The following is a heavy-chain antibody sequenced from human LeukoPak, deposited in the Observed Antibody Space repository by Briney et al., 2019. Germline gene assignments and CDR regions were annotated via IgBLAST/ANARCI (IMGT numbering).Heavy chain of an antibody. J-gene: IGHJ4*02. Sequence: GGSLRLSCAASGFIYKNYPIHWVRQAPGKGLEWVAVISYDEHLTYYSDSVKGRFTISRDNSKNTLYLQMNSLRTEDTAVYYCARDHDVFWSPVISNGYDYWGQGTLVTVSS. CDR1: GFIYKNYP. V-gene: IGHV3-30-3*01. D-gene: IGHD3-3*01. CDR3: ARDHDVFWSPVISNGYDY. CDR2: ISYDEHLT.